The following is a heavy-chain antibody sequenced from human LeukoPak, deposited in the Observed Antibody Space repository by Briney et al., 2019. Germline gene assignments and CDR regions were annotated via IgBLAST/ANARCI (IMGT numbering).Heavy chain of an antibody. J-gene: IGHJ5*02. CDR2: IYYSGST. V-gene: IGHV4-59*01. D-gene: IGHD2-2*01. Sequence: SETLSLTCTVSGGSISSYYWSWIRQPPGKGLEWIGYIYYSGSTNYNPSLKSRVTISVDTSKNQFSLKLSSVTAADTAVYYCARDASWQADGWFDPWGQGTLVTVSS. CDR3: ARDASWQADGWFDP. CDR1: GGSISSYY.